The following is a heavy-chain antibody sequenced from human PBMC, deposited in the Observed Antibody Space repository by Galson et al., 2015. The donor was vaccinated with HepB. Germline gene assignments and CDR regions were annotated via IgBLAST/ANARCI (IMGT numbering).Heavy chain of an antibody. V-gene: IGHV3-30*02. CDR1: GFTFSTHG. J-gene: IGHJ4*02. CDR3: AKDGSGWARPDN. D-gene: IGHD6-19*01. CDR2: IRHDGSDK. Sequence: SLRLSCAASGFTFSTHGMHWVRQAPGKGLEWVAFIRHDGSDKYYADSVKGRFAISRDNSKNTLYLQTNSLRAEDTAVYYCAKDGSGWARPDNWGQGTLVTVSS.